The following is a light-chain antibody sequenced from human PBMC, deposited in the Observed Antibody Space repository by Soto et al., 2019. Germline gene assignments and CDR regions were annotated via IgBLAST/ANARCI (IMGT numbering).Light chain of an antibody. J-gene: IGKJ1*01. CDR2: DAS. CDR1: LSVSVY. V-gene: IGKV3-11*01. CDR3: QQYNNWPPWT. Sequence: ILLKQSPGTPSLSPGERATLSCRTSLSVSVYLDWYQQKPGQAPRLLSSDASNRATGIPARFSGRGSGTAFTLTISSLQYDDFAVYYCQQYNNWPPWTFGQGAKV.